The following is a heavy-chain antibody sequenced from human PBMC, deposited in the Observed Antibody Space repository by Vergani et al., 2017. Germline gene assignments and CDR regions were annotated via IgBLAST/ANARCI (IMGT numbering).Heavy chain of an antibody. J-gene: IGHJ3*02. CDR1: GYSFTSYW. CDR2: IDPSDSYT. V-gene: IGHV5-10-1*03. CDR3: ERHLTVTTGEDAFDI. Sequence: EVQLVQSGAEVKKPGESLRISCKGSGYSFTSYWISWVRQMPGKGLEWMGRIDPSDSYTNYSPSFQGHVTISAAKSISTAYLQWSSLKASNTALSYCERHLTVTTGEDAFDIWGQGTMVTVAS. D-gene: IGHD4-17*01.